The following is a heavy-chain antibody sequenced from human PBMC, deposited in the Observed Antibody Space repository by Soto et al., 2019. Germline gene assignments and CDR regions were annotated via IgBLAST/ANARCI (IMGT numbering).Heavy chain of an antibody. D-gene: IGHD2-2*01. J-gene: IGHJ5*02. CDR3: ARANRGLHSAARHWYDP. CDR1: GGSFSGYY. CDR2: INHSGST. V-gene: IGHV4-34*01. Sequence: PSGTLSLTCAVYGGSFSGYYWSWIRQPPGKGLEWIGEINHSGSTNYNPSLKSRVTISVDTSKNQFSLKLSSVTAADTAVYYCARANRGLHSAARHWYDPCGQGTLVTVPS.